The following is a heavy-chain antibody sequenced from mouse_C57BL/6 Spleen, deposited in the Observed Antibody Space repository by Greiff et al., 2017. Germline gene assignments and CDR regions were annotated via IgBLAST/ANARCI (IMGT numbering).Heavy chain of an antibody. Sequence: EVQLVQPGGGLVQPKASLKLSCAASGFSFTTYSMNWVRQAPGQGVEWVARISSKSNNNETYYAETVKDRFTISRDDSESMLYLQMNNSKTEDTAMYYSVREEAEAGFAYWGQGTMVTVSA. J-gene: IGHJ3*01. CDR1: GFSFTTYS. CDR2: ISSKSNNNET. V-gene: IGHV10-1*01. CDR3: VREEAEAGFAY.